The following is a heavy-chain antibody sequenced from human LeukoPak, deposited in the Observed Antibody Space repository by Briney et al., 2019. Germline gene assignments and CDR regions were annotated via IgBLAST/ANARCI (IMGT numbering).Heavy chain of an antibody. CDR2: ISYDGSNK. CDR3: ARDKSGYESGNYYDYGMDV. CDR1: GFTFRSYA. J-gene: IGHJ6*02. D-gene: IGHD5-12*01. V-gene: IGHV3-30*04. Sequence: GRSLRLSCPASGFTFRSYAMHWVRQAPGKGLAWVEVISYDGSNKYSAGSVKSRFTISRDKSKNTLYLQMNSLRAEDTAVYYCARDKSGYESGNYYDYGMDVWGQGTTVTVSS.